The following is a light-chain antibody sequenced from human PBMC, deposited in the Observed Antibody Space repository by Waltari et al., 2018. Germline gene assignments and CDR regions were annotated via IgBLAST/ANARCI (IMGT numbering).Light chain of an antibody. CDR1: QRITIW. CDR2: KAS. CDR3: QQYNSYPYT. Sequence: DIQMTQSPSTLSASIGDRVTITCRASQRITIWLAWYQQKPGKVPKLLIYKASTLEGGVPSRFSGSGSGTEFTLTISSLQPDDFATYHCQQYNSYPYTFGQGTKLEIK. J-gene: IGKJ2*01. V-gene: IGKV1-5*03.